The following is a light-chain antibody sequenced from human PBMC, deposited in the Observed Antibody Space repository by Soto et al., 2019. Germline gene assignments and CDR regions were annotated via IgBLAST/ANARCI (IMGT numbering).Light chain of an antibody. V-gene: IGLV1-40*01. CDR3: QSYDSTLSGAVI. CDR2: DNN. Sequence: QAVVTQPPSVSGAPGQRVTISCTGSSSNIGASYDVLWYQQLPGTAPKLLIFDNNNRPSGVPDRFSGSKSGTSASLAITGLQAEDEADYYCQSYDSTLSGAVIFGGGTQLTVL. CDR1: SSNIGASYD. J-gene: IGLJ2*01.